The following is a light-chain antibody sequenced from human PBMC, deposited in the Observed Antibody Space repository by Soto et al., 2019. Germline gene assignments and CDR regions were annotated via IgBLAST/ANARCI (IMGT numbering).Light chain of an antibody. CDR1: SIGSKS. V-gene: IGLV3-21*01. J-gene: IGLJ2*01. CDR3: QVWDSSSDHVV. CDR2: YDS. Sequence: SYELTQPPSVSVAPGKTAKITCGGNSIGSKSVHWYEQKPGQAPVLVIYYDSARPSGIPERFSGSNSGNTASLSIGRVEAGDEAEYYCQVWDSSSDHVVFGGGTKLTVL.